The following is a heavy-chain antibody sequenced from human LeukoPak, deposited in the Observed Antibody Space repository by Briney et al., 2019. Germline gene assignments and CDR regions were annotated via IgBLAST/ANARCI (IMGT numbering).Heavy chain of an antibody. Sequence: ASVKVSRKAAGYNFPAYFMHWVRQAPGQGLEWMGRTNPNGGDTNYAQKFQGRVTMASDTSISTAYMELNSLMSDDTAVYYCVRVGFTTSWSNFDYWGQGTLVTVSS. D-gene: IGHD2-2*01. CDR2: TNPNGGDT. J-gene: IGHJ4*02. CDR1: GYNFPAYF. V-gene: IGHV1-2*06. CDR3: VRVGFTTSWSNFDY.